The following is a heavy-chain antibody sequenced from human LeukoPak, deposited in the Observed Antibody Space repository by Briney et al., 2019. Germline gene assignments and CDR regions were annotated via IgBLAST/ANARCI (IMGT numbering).Heavy chain of an antibody. J-gene: IGHJ4*02. V-gene: IGHV1-46*01. CDR2: INPSGGST. CDR1: GYTFTSYY. D-gene: IGHD4-17*01. Sequence: ASVKVSCKASGYTFTSYYMHWVRQAPGQGLEWMGIINPSGGSTSYAQKFQGRVTMTRDTSTSTVYMELSGLRSEDTAVYYCSLSVTGYDYWDRGTLVTVSS. CDR3: SLSVTGYDY.